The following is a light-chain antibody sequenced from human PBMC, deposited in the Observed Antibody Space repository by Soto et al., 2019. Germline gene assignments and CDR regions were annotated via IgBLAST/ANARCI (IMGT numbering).Light chain of an antibody. CDR2: KAS. CDR3: QQYSSFSRT. J-gene: IGKJ1*01. CDR1: QSISRC. Sequence: DIQMTQSPSTLSASVGDRVTITCRASQSISRCLAWYQQKPWKAPKVLIYKASSLDTGVPSRFSGSGSGTEFTLTISSLQPDDFATYYCQQYSSFSRTFGQGTKV. V-gene: IGKV1-5*03.